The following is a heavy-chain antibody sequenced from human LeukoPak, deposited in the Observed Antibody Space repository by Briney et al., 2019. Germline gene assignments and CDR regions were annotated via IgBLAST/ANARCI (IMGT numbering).Heavy chain of an antibody. V-gene: IGHV3-7*01. CDR1: RFSFSTKW. CDR3: ANVHWGQTFF. CDR2: IHPRGREQ. Sequence: SGVSLTLSCAASRFSFSTKWLSWLRQAPGKGREGVSNIHPRGREQYPVDPVKGRFIISRDNPNNSMYLQMHSLRAADTSVYYCANVHWGQTFFWGRGTLVSVSS. D-gene: IGHD7-27*01. J-gene: IGHJ4*01.